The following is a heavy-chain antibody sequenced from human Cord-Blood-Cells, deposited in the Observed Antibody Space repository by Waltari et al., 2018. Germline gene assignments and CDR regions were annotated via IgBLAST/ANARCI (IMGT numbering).Heavy chain of an antibody. CDR1: GYTFTGYY. D-gene: IGHD5-12*01. CDR2: INPNSGGT. Sequence: QVQLVQSGAEVKKPGASVKVSCKASGYTFTGYYMHWVRQAPGQGIEWMGWINPNSGGTNYAQKFQGWVTMTRDTSISTAYMELSRLRSDDTAVYYCARSAGGYDYYYYGMDVWGQGTTVTVSS. J-gene: IGHJ6*02. V-gene: IGHV1-2*04. CDR3: ARSAGGYDYYYYGMDV.